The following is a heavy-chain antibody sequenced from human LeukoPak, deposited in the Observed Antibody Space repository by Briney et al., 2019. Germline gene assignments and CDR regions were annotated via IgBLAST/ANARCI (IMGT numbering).Heavy chain of an antibody. J-gene: IGHJ4*02. CDR2: IRSKANNYAT. D-gene: IGHD6-13*01. CDR3: TRSSPTAADAY. V-gene: IGHV3-73*01. CDR1: GFTLSDSA. Sequence: GGSLRLSCAASGFTLSDSAIHWVRQASGKGLEWVSRIRSKANNYATSYAASVKGRFTISRYDSKNTAYLQMSSLKTEDTAVYYCTRSSPTAADAYWGQGTLVTVSS.